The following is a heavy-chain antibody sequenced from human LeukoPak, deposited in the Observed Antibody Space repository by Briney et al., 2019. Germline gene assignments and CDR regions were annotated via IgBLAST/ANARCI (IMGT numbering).Heavy chain of an antibody. CDR3: AAAAGTPGDAFDI. V-gene: IGHV4-59*08. J-gene: IGHJ3*02. Sequence: SETLSLTCTVSGGSISSYYWSWIRQPPGKGLEWIGYIYYSGSTNYNPSLKSRVTISVDTSKNQFSLKLSSVTAADTAVYYCAAAAGTPGDAFDIWGQGTMVTVSS. CDR2: IYYSGST. CDR1: GGSISSYY. D-gene: IGHD6-13*01.